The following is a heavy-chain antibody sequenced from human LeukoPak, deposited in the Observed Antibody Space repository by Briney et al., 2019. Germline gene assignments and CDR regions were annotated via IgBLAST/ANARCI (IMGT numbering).Heavy chain of an antibody. CDR1: GGSISSYY. CDR2: IYTSGST. J-gene: IGHJ4*02. Sequence: SETLSLTCTVSGGSISSYYWSWIRQPAGKGLEWIGRIYTSGSTYYNPSLKSRVTISVDMSENQFSLKLTSVTAADTAVYYCAREGLITIVRGVNFGYWGQGTLVSVSS. D-gene: IGHD3-10*01. CDR3: AREGLITIVRGVNFGY. V-gene: IGHV4-4*07.